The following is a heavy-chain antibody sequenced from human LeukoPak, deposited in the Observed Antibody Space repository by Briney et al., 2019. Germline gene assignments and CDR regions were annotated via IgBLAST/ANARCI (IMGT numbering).Heavy chain of an antibody. Sequence: AGGSLRLSCAASGFTFSSYVMHWVRQAPGKGLEWVAVISYDGSNKYYADSVKGRFTISRDNAKNSLYLQMNSLRAEDTAVYYCARTQPTYDSKGQIFEYWGQGTLVTVSS. J-gene: IGHJ4*02. V-gene: IGHV3-30-3*01. CDR3: ARTQPTYDSKGQIFEY. CDR1: GFTFSSYV. D-gene: IGHD3-22*01. CDR2: ISYDGSNK.